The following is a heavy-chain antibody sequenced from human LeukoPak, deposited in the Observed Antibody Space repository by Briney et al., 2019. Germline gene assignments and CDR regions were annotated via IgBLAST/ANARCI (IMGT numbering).Heavy chain of an antibody. V-gene: IGHV3-7*01. Sequence: GGSLRLSCAASGFTFSRYWMNWVRQAPGKGLEWVANIKEDGSEEYYADSVKGRFTISRDNAKNSLYLQMNSLRVEDTAVYYCARSLGCWGQGTLVTVSS. CDR2: IKEDGSEE. CDR1: GFTFSRYW. J-gene: IGHJ4*02. CDR3: ARSLGC.